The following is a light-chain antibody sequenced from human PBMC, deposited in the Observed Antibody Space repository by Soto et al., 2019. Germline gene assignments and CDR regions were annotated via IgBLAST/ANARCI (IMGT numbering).Light chain of an antibody. CDR2: NDD. CDR3: ASWDDSLNGWV. Sequence: QSVLTQAPSVSEAPRQRVTISCSGSSSNIGNNAVNWYQHFPGEAPKLLIYNDDLLPSGVSDRFSGSKSGTTASLAIRGLQSEDEADYYCASWDDSLNGWVFGGGTQLTVL. J-gene: IGLJ3*02. CDR1: SSNIGNNA. V-gene: IGLV1-36*01.